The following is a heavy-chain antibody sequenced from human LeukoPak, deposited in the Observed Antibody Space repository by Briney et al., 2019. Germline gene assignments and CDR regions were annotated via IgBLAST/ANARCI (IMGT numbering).Heavy chain of an antibody. V-gene: IGHV1-69*13. CDR2: IIPIFGTA. CDR1: GGTFSSYA. CDR3: AREPRYCSGGSCYSAFDY. J-gene: IGHJ4*02. D-gene: IGHD2-15*01. Sequence: SVKVSCKASGGTFSSYAISWVRQAPGQGLEWMGGIIPIFGTANYAQKFQGRVTITADESTSTAYMELSSLRSEDTAVYYCAREPRYCSGGSCYSAFDYWGQGTLVTVSS.